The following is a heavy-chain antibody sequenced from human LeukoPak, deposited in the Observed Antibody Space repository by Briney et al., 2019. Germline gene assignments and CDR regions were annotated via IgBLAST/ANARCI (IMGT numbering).Heavy chain of an antibody. J-gene: IGHJ4*02. V-gene: IGHV1-2*02. CDR2: INPSSGGT. CDR1: GHTFTAYY. D-gene: IGHD3-10*01. CDR3: ASPSNYGSGSQLNY. Sequence: GASVKGYCKASGHTFTAYYRHWVRQAPGQGLEWMGWINPSSGGTNYAQKFQGRVIMTRDTSISTAYMELSRLRSDDTAVYYCASPSNYGSGSQLNYWGQGTLVTVSS.